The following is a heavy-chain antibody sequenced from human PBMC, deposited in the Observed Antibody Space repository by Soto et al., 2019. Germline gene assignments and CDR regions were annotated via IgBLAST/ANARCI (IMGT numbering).Heavy chain of an antibody. J-gene: IGHJ5*02. CDR1: GFTFSHHW. Sequence: EVQLVESGGGYVQPGGSLRLSCAASGFTFSHHWMHWVRQAPGKGLVWVSRFNTDGSTTTYADSVKGRFTISRDTSEHVFYLQMNSLRTDDTAVYYCAKGPENWDDSNWYDPWGQGTLVTVSS. CDR3: AKGPENWDDSNWYDP. CDR2: FNTDGSTT. V-gene: IGHV3-74*01. D-gene: IGHD3-16*01.